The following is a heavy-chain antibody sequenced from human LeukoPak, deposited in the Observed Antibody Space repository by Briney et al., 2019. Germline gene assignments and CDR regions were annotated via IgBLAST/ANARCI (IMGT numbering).Heavy chain of an antibody. CDR2: IYHSGST. D-gene: IGHD3-22*01. CDR3: ARDSSYYYDSSGYYHLGY. J-gene: IGHJ4*02. V-gene: IGHV4-38-2*02. Sequence: SETLSLTCTVSGYSISSGYYWGWIRPPPGKGLEWIGSIYHSGSTYYNPSLKSRVTISVDTSKNQFSLKLSSVTAADTAVYYCARDSSYYYDSSGYYHLGYWGQGTLVTVSS. CDR1: GYSISSGYY.